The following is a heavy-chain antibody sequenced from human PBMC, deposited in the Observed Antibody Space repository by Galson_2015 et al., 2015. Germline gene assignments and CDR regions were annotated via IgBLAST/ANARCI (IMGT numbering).Heavy chain of an antibody. D-gene: IGHD3-10*01. CDR1: GFTVSSNY. CDR3: ARDTRITMVRGVITDFYYYGMDV. CDR2: IHSGGST. J-gene: IGHJ6*02. Sequence: SLRLSCAASGFTVSSNYMSWVRQDPGKGLEWVSVIHSGGSTYYADSVKGRFTISTDYSKNTLYLQMNSLRAEDTAVYYCARDTRITMVRGVITDFYYYGMDVWGQGTTVTVSS. V-gene: IGHV3-53*01.